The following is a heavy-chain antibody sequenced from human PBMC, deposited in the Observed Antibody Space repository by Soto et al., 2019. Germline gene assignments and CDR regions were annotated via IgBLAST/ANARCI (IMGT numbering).Heavy chain of an antibody. J-gene: IGHJ6*02. V-gene: IGHV3-33*01. Sequence: QVQLVESGGGVVQPGRSLRLSCAASGFTFSSYGMHWVRQAPGKGLEWVAVIWYDGSNKYYADSVKGRFTISRDNSKNTLYLQMNSLRAEDTAVYYCARVITLGGVMKYCMDVWGQGTTVTVSS. CDR3: ARVITLGGVMKYCMDV. CDR1: GFTFSSYG. CDR2: IWYDGSNK. D-gene: IGHD3-16*01.